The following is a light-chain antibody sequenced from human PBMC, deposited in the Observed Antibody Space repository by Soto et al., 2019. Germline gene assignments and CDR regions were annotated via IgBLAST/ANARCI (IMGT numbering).Light chain of an antibody. CDR1: NIGGRS. CDR2: YDR. V-gene: IGLV3-21*04. J-gene: IGLJ2*01. CDR3: QVWDSGSGHRV. Sequence: SYELTQPPSVSVAPGRTATITCWGNNIGGRSVHWYQQMSGQAPLLVIYYDRDRPSGIPERFSGSNSGNTATLTINRVEAGDEADYYCQVWDSGSGHRVFGGGTKVTVL.